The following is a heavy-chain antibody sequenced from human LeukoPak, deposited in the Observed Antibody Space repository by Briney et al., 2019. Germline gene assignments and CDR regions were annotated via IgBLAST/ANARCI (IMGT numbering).Heavy chain of an antibody. J-gene: IGHJ4*02. CDR2: IYSGGST. CDR1: GFTVSSNY. D-gene: IGHD3-16*01. V-gene: IGHV3-53*01. Sequence: GGSLRLSCAASGFTVSSNYMSWVRQAPGKGLEWVSVIYSGGSTYYADSVKGRFTISRGNSKNTLYLQMNSLRAEDTAVYYCARDAPTGGFDYWGQGTLVTVSS. CDR3: ARDAPTGGFDY.